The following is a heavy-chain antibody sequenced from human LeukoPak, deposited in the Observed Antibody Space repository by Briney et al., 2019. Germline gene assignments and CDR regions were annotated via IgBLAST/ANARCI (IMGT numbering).Heavy chain of an antibody. CDR2: VWYDGSKR. V-gene: IGHV3-33*01. J-gene: IGHJ4*02. CDR1: GFTFSSFG. CDR3: ARDGKGFGELLY. Sequence: GGSQRLSCAASGFTFSSFGMHWVRQAPGKGLEWVAIVWYDGSKRYYADSVKGRFTISRDDSKNTLYLQMNSLRAEDTAVYYCARDGKGFGELLYWGQGTLVTVSS. D-gene: IGHD3-10*01.